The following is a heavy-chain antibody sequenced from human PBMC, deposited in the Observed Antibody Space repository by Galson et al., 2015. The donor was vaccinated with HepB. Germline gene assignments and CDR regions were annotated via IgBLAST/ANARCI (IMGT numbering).Heavy chain of an antibody. Sequence: SLRLSCAASGFTFDDYAMHWVRQVPGKGLEWVSGISFNSGSIGYADSVEGRFTISRDNAKNSLYLQMNSLRPEDTALYHCAKDTTLVVVPTGYFDLWGRGTLVTVST. D-gene: IGHD2-2*01. CDR3: AKDTTLVVVPTGYFDL. CDR2: ISFNSGSI. V-gene: IGHV3-9*01. J-gene: IGHJ2*01. CDR1: GFTFDDYA.